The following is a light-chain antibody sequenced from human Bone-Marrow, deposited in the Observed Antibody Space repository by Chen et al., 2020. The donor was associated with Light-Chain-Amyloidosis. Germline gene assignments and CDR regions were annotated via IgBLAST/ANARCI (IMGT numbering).Light chain of an antibody. Sequence: QAVVTQEPSLTVSPGGTVTLTCGSSTGAATSGHYPYWFQQKPGQAPRQLIYDTSNKHSWTPARFSGSLLGGKAALTLSGAQPEDEAEYYCLLSYTGARVFGTGTKVTVL. V-gene: IGLV7-46*01. J-gene: IGLJ1*01. CDR2: DTS. CDR3: LLSYTGARV. CDR1: TGAATSGHY.